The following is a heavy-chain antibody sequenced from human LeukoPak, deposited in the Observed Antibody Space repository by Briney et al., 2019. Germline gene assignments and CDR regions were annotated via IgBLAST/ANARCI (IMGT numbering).Heavy chain of an antibody. CDR3: ARDIPDY. CDR1: GFTFSTYS. V-gene: IGHV3-21*01. CDR2: LSRSSTNI. Sequence: GGSLRLSCAASGFTFSTYSMNWVRPAPGKGLEWVSSLSRSSTNIYYADSVKGRFTISRDNAKNSLYLQMNSLRAEDTAVYYCARDIPDYWGQGTQVTVSS. J-gene: IGHJ4*02.